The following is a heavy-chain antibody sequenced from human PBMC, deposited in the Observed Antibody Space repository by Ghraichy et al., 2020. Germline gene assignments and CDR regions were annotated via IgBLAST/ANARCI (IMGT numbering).Heavy chain of an antibody. CDR3: VRDLFRRQQLTFDV. CDR2: IKYDGSGK. D-gene: IGHD6-13*01. CDR1: GFTFSSYW. V-gene: IGHV3-7*01. Sequence: GGSLRLSCAASGFTFSSYWMSWVRQAPGKGLEWVANIKYDGSGKYYVDSVKGRFTISRDNAKNSLDLQMNSLRAEDTAVYYCVRDLFRRQQLTFDVWGQGTMVTVSS. J-gene: IGHJ3*01.